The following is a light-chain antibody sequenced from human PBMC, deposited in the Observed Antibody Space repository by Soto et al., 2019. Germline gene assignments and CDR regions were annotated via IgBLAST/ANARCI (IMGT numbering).Light chain of an antibody. J-gene: IGKJ2*01. CDR1: QSVHNY. V-gene: IGKV3-15*01. CDR2: GAS. Sequence: IVLTQYTVTLSLSPGERATLSCRASQSVHNYLAWYQQKPGQAPRLLIYGASTRATGIPARFSGSGSGTEFTLTISSLQSEDFAVYYCQQYYYWPPYTLGQGTKVDIK. CDR3: QQYYYWPPYT.